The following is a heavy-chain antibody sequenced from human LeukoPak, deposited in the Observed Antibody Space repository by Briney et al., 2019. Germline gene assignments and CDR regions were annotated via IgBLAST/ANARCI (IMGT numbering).Heavy chain of an antibody. D-gene: IGHD3-22*01. CDR3: ATQKDSSGYYYEDAFDI. CDR1: GFTFSSYW. V-gene: IGHV3-7*01. J-gene: IGHJ3*02. CDR2: IKQDGSEK. Sequence: GGSLRLSCAASGFTFSSYWRSWVRQAPGKGLEWVANIKQDGSEKYYVDSVKGRFTISRDNAKNSLYLQMNSLRAEDTAVYYCATQKDSSGYYYEDAFDIWGQGTMVTVSS.